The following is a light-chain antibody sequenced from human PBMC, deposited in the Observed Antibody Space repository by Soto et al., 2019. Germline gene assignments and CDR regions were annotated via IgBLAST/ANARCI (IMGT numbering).Light chain of an antibody. J-gene: IGKJ1*01. CDR1: QSINTW. CDR3: QEYSFYST. CDR2: DDT. Sequence: IQMTQSPSTLSASVRDRVTITCRASQSINTWLAWYQQKPWKAPKLMIYDDTNLESGVPSRFRGRGSVTEFTLTISSLHPDAFATSYCQEYSFYSTFGQGTKVAI. V-gene: IGKV1-5*01.